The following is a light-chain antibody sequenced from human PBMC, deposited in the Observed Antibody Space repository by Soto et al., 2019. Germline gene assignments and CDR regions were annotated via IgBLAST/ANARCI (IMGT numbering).Light chain of an antibody. J-gene: IGKJ1*01. V-gene: IGKV3D-15*01. CDR2: GAS. CDR3: QQYNIWPQT. CDR1: PSVTSN. Sequence: RVMTESPPTLSVSPGERATPSCRASPSVTSNLAWYQQKPGQAPRLLIYGASTRATGIPARFSGSGSGTEFTLTISSLQSEDFAVYFCQQYNIWPQTFGQGTKVDIK.